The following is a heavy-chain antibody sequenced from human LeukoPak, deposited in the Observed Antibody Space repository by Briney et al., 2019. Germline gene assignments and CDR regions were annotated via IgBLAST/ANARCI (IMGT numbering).Heavy chain of an antibody. CDR2: IYSGGST. V-gene: IGHV3-66*01. Sequence: GGSLRLSCAASGFSVSSSYMNWVRQAPGRGLEWVAVIYSGGSTYYADSVKGRFTISRDNSKNTLYLQMNSPRAEDTAVYYCASSITMVRGVHDYWGQGTLVTVSS. CDR1: GFSVSSSY. J-gene: IGHJ4*02. CDR3: ASSITMVRGVHDY. D-gene: IGHD3-10*01.